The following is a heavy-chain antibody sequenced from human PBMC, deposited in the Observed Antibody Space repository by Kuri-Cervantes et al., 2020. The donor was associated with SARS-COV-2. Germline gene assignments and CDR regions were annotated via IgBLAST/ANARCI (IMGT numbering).Heavy chain of an antibody. CDR2: ISSSGSTI. J-gene: IGHJ4*02. D-gene: IGHD2-15*01. V-gene: IGHV3-48*03. CDR3: ARAPSRWLLNLGFDY. CDR1: GFTFSSYE. Sequence: LSLTCAASGFTFSSYEMNWVRQAPGKGLEWVSYISSSGSTIYYADSVKGRFTISRDNAKNSLYLQMNSLRAEDTAVYYCARAPSRWLLNLGFDYWGQGTLVTVSS.